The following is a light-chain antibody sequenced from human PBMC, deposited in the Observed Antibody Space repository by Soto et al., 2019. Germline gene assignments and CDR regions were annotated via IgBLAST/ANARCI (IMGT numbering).Light chain of an antibody. Sequence: EIVLTQSPGTLSLYPGERATLSCRASQSVSGSHLAWYQQKPGQAPRLLIYDVSRRATGIPDRFSGSGSGTDFTITISRLETEDFAVYYCQPYGTSRAFGQGTKVEIK. CDR1: QSVSGSH. CDR2: DVS. J-gene: IGKJ1*01. V-gene: IGKV3-20*01. CDR3: QPYGTSRA.